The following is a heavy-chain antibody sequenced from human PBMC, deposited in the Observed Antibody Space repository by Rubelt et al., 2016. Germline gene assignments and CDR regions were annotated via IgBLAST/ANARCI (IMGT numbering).Heavy chain of an antibody. CDR2: IYSSGST. D-gene: IGHD6-6*01. CDR3: TRESSSSSFSFDV. V-gene: IGHV4-59*01. J-gene: IGHJ3*01. Sequence: QVQLQESGPGLVKPSETLSLTCTVSGGSISGYYWSWIRQPPGKGLEWIGYIYSSGSTNYNPSLKTRVTISGDTSRNQCSLKVTSVTAADTAVYYCTRESSSSSFSFDVWGQGTVVSVSS. CDR1: GGSISGYY.